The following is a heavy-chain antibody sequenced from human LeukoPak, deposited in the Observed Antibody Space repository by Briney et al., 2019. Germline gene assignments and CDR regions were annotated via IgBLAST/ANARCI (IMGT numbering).Heavy chain of an antibody. V-gene: IGHV1-3*04. CDR2: INTDNGIT. J-gene: IGHJ4*02. CDR3: ARDSFGTSRPSDY. CDR1: GYTFTRYT. Sequence: ASVKVSCKASGYTFTRYTVHWVRQAPGQRLEWMGWINTDNGITKYSQKFQGRLTITRDTSASTAYMELTSLTSEDTAVYFCARDSFGTSRPSDYWGQGTLVTVSA. D-gene: IGHD2-2*01.